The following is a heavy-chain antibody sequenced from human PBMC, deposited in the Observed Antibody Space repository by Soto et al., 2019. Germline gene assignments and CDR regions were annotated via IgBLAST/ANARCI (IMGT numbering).Heavy chain of an antibody. Sequence: PSETLSLTYIVSGGSISSSSYYWGWIRQPPGKGLEWIGIIYYSGSTYYNPSLKSRVTISVDTSKNQFSLKLSSVTAADTAVYYCARHTPAISISDHWGQG. CDR3: ARHTPAISISDH. J-gene: IGHJ1*01. CDR1: GGSISSSSYY. V-gene: IGHV4-39*01. CDR2: IYYSGST. D-gene: IGHD2-15*01.